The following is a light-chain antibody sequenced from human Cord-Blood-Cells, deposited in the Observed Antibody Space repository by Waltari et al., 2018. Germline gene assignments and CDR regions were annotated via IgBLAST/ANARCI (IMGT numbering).Light chain of an antibody. CDR2: EVS. Sequence: QCALTQPPSVSGAPGQSITFSCTGTSSYVGGYNYFSWYQQHPGKAPKLMIYEVSNRPSGVSNRFSGSKSGNTASLTISGLQAEDEADYYCSSYTSSSTLYVFGTGTKVTVL. V-gene: IGLV2-14*01. CDR1: SSYVGGYNY. J-gene: IGLJ1*01. CDR3: SSYTSSSTLYV.